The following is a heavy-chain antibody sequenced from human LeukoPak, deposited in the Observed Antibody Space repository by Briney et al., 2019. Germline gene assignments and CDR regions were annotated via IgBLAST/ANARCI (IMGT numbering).Heavy chain of an antibody. CDR2: INASGGST. CDR1: GYRFTSYD. V-gene: IGHV1-46*01. J-gene: IGHJ5*02. CDR3: ARDLIAAACTTWFDP. Sequence: ASVKVSCKASGYRFTSYDMDWGPQAPGQGLEWMGIINASGGSTTYAQKFQGRVTMTRDTSTSTVYMELSSLRSEDTAVYYCARDLIAAACTTWFDPWGQGTLVTVSS. D-gene: IGHD6-13*01.